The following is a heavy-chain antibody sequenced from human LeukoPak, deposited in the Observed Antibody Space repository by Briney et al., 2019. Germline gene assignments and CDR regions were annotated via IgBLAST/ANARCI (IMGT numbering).Heavy chain of an antibody. J-gene: IGHJ3*01. Sequence: SVKVSCKASGGSFSDYPINWVRQAPGQGLEWLGGIIPKYSASNYAQALQGRVTITADESTNTVYMEMSGLRPDDTAVYYCVRPDRIFGVPAAFDAWGQGTLVAVSS. CDR1: GGSFSDYP. CDR2: IIPKYSAS. V-gene: IGHV1-69*01. D-gene: IGHD3-3*02. CDR3: VRPDRIFGVPAAFDA.